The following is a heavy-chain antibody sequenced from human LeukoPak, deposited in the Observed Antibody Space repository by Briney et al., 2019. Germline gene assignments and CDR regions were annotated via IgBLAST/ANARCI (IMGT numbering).Heavy chain of an antibody. V-gene: IGHV3-74*01. J-gene: IGHJ5*02. CDR3: ARDRPHNWFDP. D-gene: IGHD6-6*01. Sequence: PGGSLRLSCAASGFTFNNYWMHWVRQAPGKGLVWVSYINNDGSGTSYADSVKGRFTISRDNAKNTLYLQMNSLRAEDTAVYYCARDRPHNWFDPWGQETLVTVSS. CDR1: GFTFNNYW. CDR2: INNDGSGT.